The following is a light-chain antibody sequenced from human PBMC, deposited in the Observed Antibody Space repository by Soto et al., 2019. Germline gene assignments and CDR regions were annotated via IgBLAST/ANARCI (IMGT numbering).Light chain of an antibody. Sequence: EVVMTQSPATLSVSPGEVATLSCRASQSIGNRLAGSQQKPGQTPRLLIYGASTRVTGVPARFRGSGSATDFALTISSLQSEDFAVYYCTRYNNWTEYTFGQGTKLDIK. CDR2: GAS. J-gene: IGKJ2*01. CDR3: TRYNNWTEYT. CDR1: QSIGNR. V-gene: IGKV3-15*01.